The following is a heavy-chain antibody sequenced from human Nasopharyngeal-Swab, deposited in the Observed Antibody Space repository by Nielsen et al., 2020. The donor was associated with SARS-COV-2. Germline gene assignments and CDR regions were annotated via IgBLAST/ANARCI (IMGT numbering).Heavy chain of an antibody. V-gene: IGHV3-53*04. D-gene: IGHD6-13*01. CDR2: LYSGGST. J-gene: IGHJ5*02. CDR3: ARDVGGGAAGSFDP. Sequence: VRQAPGKGLEWVSILYSGGSTYYADSVKGRFTISRHNSKNTLYLQMNSLRAEDTAVYYCARDVGGGAAGSFDPWGQGTLVTVSS.